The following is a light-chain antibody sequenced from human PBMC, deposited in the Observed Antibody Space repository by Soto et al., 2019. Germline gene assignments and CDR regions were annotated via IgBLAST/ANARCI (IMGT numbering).Light chain of an antibody. Sequence: QAVVTQPASVSGSPGQSIAISCTGTSSDVGAYNFVSWYQQYPGKAPKLILYDVSNRPSGVSSRFSGSKSGNTASLIIFGLQAEDEADYYCSSYTTIRTYVFGSGTKLTVL. J-gene: IGLJ1*01. CDR2: DVS. CDR1: SSDVGAYNF. CDR3: SSYTTIRTYV. V-gene: IGLV2-14*03.